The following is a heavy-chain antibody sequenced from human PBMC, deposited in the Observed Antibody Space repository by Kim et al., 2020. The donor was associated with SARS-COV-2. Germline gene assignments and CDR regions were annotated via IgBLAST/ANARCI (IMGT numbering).Heavy chain of an antibody. CDR3: ARGGARPTYSYYYGMYA. CDR2: MSPNSGNT. J-gene: IGHJ6*02. CDR1: GYTFTSYD. Sequence: ASVKVSCKASGYTFTSYDINWVRQATGQGLEWMGWMSPNSGNTDYAQKFQGRVTMTRNTSISTAYMDLSSLRSEDTAVYYCARGGARPTYSYYYGMYAWGQGTTVTVSS. V-gene: IGHV1-8*01. D-gene: IGHD3-16*01.